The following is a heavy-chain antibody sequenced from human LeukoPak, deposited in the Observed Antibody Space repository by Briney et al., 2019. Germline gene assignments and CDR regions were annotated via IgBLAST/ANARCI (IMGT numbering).Heavy chain of an antibody. D-gene: IGHD6-19*01. CDR3: AKDIGSSGWYADY. Sequence: PGGPLRLSCAASGFTFDDYAMHWVRQAPGKGLEWVSGISWNSGSIGYADSVRGRFTISRDNAKNSLYLQMNSLRAEDTALYYCAKDIGSSGWYADYWGQGTLVTVSS. CDR2: ISWNSGSI. V-gene: IGHV3-9*01. CDR1: GFTFDDYA. J-gene: IGHJ4*02.